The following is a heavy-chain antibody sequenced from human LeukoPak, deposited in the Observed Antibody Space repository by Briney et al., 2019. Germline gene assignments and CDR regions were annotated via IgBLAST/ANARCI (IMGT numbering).Heavy chain of an antibody. Sequence: PSETLSLTCTVSGGSISSSSYYWGWIRQPPGKGLEWIGSIYYSGSTYYNPSLKSRVTISVDTSKNQFSLKLSSVTAADTAVYYCASEDSSGWYTGGDYWGQGTLVTVPS. D-gene: IGHD6-19*01. V-gene: IGHV4-39*01. CDR2: IYYSGST. CDR1: GGSISSSSYY. CDR3: ASEDSSGWYTGGDY. J-gene: IGHJ4*02.